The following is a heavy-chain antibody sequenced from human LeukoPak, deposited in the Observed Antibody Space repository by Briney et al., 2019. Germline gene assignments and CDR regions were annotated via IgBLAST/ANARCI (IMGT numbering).Heavy chain of an antibody. V-gene: IGHV3-48*03. Sequence: PRGSPCPSRAASGFTFSSYEMSWVRQAPGKGLEWVSYISSSGSTMYYADSVKGRFTISRDNAKKSLYLQLNSLRAEDTAVYYCARYYYDDGAYCHNSFDYWAQGCLVAVSS. CDR2: ISSSGSTM. CDR1: GFTFSSYE. J-gene: IGHJ4*02. CDR3: ARYYYDDGAYCHNSFDY. D-gene: IGHD3-22*01.